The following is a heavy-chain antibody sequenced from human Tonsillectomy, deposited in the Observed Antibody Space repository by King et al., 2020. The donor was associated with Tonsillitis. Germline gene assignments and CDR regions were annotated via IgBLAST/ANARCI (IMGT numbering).Heavy chain of an antibody. CDR3: AKASRLEQVYDAFDI. J-gene: IGHJ3*02. V-gene: IGHV3-23*04. CDR2: ISGSGGST. Sequence: VQLVESGGGLVQPGGSLRLSCAASGFTFSSYAMNWVRQAPGKGLEWVSSISGSGGSTYYVDSVKGRCSISRDNSKNMRFLQVSSLRAEDTAVYYCAKASRLEQVYDAFDIWGQGTVVTVSS. D-gene: IGHD1/OR15-1a*01. CDR1: GFTFSSYA.